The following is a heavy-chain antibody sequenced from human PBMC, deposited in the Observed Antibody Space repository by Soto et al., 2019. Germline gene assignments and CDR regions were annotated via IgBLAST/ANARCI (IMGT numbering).Heavy chain of an antibody. CDR3: AKDLGSTVGFDY. Sequence: QVQLVESGGGVVQPGRSPRLSCAASGFTFSSYGMHWVRQAPGKGLEWVAVISYDGSNKYYADSVKGRFTISRDNSKNTLYLQMNSLRAEDTAAYYCAKDLGSTVGFDYWGQGTLVTVSS. CDR2: ISYDGSNK. D-gene: IGHD4-4*01. V-gene: IGHV3-30*18. CDR1: GFTFSSYG. J-gene: IGHJ4*02.